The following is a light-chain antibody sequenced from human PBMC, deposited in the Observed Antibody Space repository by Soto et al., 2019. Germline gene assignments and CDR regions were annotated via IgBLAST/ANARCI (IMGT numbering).Light chain of an antibody. Sequence: DIQMTQSPSTLSASVGDRVTITCRASQNIRSWLAWYQQKPGKAPELLIYSASGLENGVPSSFSGSGFRTEFPLTISSLQPDDFATIYSQEYQGHSGLTFGGGNKFEIK. J-gene: IGKJ4*01. V-gene: IGKV1-5*03. CDR3: QEYQGHSGLT. CDR2: SAS. CDR1: QNIRSW.